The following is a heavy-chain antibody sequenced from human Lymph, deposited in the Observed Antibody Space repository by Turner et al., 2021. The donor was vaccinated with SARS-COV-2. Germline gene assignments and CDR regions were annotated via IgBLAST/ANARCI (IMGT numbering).Heavy chain of an antibody. V-gene: IGHV1-2*02. Sequence: QVRLVRSGAEVKKPGASVKVPCKASGYTFTGYFMHWVRQAPGQGLEWMGWINPYSGSTSKAQKFQGRVTMTRNTSISTAYMELSRLKSDDTDVYDWERQATTVVTGPRPATAEGIDPWGQGTMVTVSS. D-gene: IGHD5-18*01. CDR2: INPYSGST. CDR1: GYTFTGYF. CDR3: ERQATTVVTGPRPATAEGIDP. J-gene: IGHJ5*02.